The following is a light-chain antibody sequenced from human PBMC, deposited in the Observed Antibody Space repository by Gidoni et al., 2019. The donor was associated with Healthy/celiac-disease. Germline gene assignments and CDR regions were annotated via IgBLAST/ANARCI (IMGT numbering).Light chain of an antibody. Sequence: DIQFTQSPSSLSASVGDRVTITCRASQSISSYLNGYQQKPGKAPKLLIYSASSLQSGVPSRFSGSGTGTDFTLTISSLQPEDFATYYCQQSFSAPRTFAQGTKVEIK. CDR2: SAS. V-gene: IGKV1-39*01. CDR1: QSISSY. J-gene: IGKJ1*01. CDR3: QQSFSAPRT.